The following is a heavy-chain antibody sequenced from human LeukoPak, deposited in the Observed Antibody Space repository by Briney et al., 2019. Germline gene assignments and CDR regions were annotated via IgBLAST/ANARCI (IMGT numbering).Heavy chain of an antibody. CDR1: GFSFRDYG. J-gene: IGHJ6*03. CDR3: ANHYDFWSGKTYYMDV. D-gene: IGHD3-3*01. V-gene: IGHV3-23*01. CDR2: ISASGGTT. Sequence: GGSLRLSCAASGFSFRDYGMHWVRRTPGKGLEWVSSISASGGTTYYADSVKGRFIISRDNSKNTMYVEMNSLRAEDTAVYYCANHYDFWSGKTYYMDVWGKGATVTVS.